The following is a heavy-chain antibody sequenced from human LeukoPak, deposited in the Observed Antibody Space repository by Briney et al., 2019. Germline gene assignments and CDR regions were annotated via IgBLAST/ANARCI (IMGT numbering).Heavy chain of an antibody. Sequence: QPGGSLRLSCAASGFTFHDHAMHWVRQAPGKGLEWVSLITWDGVSTYYADSVKGRFTISRDNSKKSLYLQMNSLRAEDTAVYYCARDANYHFDYWGQGTLVTVSS. J-gene: IGHJ4*02. V-gene: IGHV3-43D*03. CDR1: GFTFHDHA. CDR2: ITWDGVST. D-gene: IGHD4/OR15-4a*01. CDR3: ARDANYHFDY.